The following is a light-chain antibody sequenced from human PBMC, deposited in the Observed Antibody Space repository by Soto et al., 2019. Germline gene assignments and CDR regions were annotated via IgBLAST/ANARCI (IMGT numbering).Light chain of an antibody. CDR3: QTWGTGTVV. Sequence: QPVLTQSPSASASLGASVKFTCTLSSGHNTNAVAWHQQQPAKGPRYLMKLNSDGSHTKGDGIPDRFSGSSSGAERYLTISSLQSEDEAEYYCQTWGTGTVVFGGGTKVTVL. J-gene: IGLJ2*01. CDR1: SGHNTNA. V-gene: IGLV4-69*01. CDR2: LNSDGSH.